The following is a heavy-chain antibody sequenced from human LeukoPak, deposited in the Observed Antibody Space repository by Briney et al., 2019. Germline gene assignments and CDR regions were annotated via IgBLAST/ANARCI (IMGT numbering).Heavy chain of an antibody. V-gene: IGHV3-7*04. D-gene: IGHD2-2*02. CDR1: GFTFSSYW. J-gene: IGHJ4*02. CDR3: ARNFIVGYCSSASCYTYYFDY. CDR2: IKQDGSEK. Sequence: PGGSLRLSCAASGFTFSSYWMSWVRQAPGKGLEWVANIKQDGSEKNHVDSVKGRFTISRDNAKNSLYLQMDSLRVEDTAVYYCARNFIVGYCSSASCYTYYFDYWGQGTLVTVS.